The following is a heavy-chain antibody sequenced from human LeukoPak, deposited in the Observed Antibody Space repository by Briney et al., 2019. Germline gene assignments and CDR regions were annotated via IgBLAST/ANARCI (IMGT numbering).Heavy chain of an antibody. J-gene: IGHJ4*02. CDR2: IYTSGST. V-gene: IGHV4-61*02. CDR1: GGSISSGSYY. CDR3: ARQSYYYDSSGYYYVIMGFDY. Sequence: SETLSLTCTVSGGSISSGSYYWSWIRQPAGKGLEWIGRIYTSGSTNYNPSLKSRVTISVDTSKNQFSLKLSSVTAADTAVYYCARQSYYYDSSGYYYVIMGFDYWGQGTLVTVSS. D-gene: IGHD3-22*01.